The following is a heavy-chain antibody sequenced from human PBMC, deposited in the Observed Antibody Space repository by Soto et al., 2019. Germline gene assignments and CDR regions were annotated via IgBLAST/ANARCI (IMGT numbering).Heavy chain of an antibody. CDR1: GFTFISYG. J-gene: IGHJ4*02. CDR3: VTGGYNWNRSGF. CDR2: IWSDGSKK. Sequence: GGSLRLSCAASGFTFISYGMQWVLQAPGKGLEWVAVIWSDGSKKLYTDAVTGRFTVSRDNSKNTLYLQMNGLRTEDTAVYYCVTGGYNWNRSGFWGQGTLVTVSS. D-gene: IGHD1-20*01. V-gene: IGHV3-33*01.